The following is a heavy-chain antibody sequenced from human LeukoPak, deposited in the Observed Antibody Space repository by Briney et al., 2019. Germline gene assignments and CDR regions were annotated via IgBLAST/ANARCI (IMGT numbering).Heavy chain of an antibody. Sequence: GASVKVSCKASGYTFTSYGISWVRQAPGQGLEWMGWISAYNGNTNYAQKLQGRVTMTTDTSTSTAYMELRSLRSDDTAVYYCARRSDYYDSSAYYYWGQGTLVPVSS. CDR3: ARRSDYYDSSAYYY. CDR1: GYTFTSYG. D-gene: IGHD3-22*01. V-gene: IGHV1-18*01. J-gene: IGHJ4*02. CDR2: ISAYNGNT.